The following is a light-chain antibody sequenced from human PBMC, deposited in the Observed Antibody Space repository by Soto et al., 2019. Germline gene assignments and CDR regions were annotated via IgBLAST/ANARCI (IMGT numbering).Light chain of an antibody. V-gene: IGKV3-20*01. CDR3: QQYGSSGT. CDR1: QSVGNNY. CDR2: GAS. J-gene: IGKJ1*01. Sequence: EIVLTQSPGTLSLSPGERATLSCRASQSVGNNYLAWYQQKPGQAPRLLIYGASNRATGIPDRCSGSGSGTDFTLTISRLEPEDVAVYYCQQYGSSGTFGQGTKVDIK.